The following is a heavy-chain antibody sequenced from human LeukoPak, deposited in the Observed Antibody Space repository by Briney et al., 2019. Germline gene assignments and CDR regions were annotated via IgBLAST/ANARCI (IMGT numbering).Heavy chain of an antibody. CDR1: GYSISSGYY. J-gene: IGHJ6*03. CDR3: ARVNIAVAGPPPHMDV. CDR2: IYHSGST. Sequence: SETLSLTCTVSGYSISSGYYWGWIRQPPGKGLEWIGSIYHSGSTYYNPSLKSRVTISVDTSKNQFSLKLSSVTAADTAVYYCARVNIAVAGPPPHMDVWGKGTTVTVSS. V-gene: IGHV4-38-2*02. D-gene: IGHD6-19*01.